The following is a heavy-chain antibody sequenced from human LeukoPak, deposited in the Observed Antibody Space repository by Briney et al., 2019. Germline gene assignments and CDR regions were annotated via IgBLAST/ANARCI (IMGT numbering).Heavy chain of an antibody. D-gene: IGHD1-26*01. CDR3: VRVGTYFLLS. J-gene: IGHJ5*02. CDR1: GGSFSGSF. V-gene: IGHV4-34*01. Sequence: PSETLSLTCAVLGGSFSGSFWNWIRQTPGKGLQCIGEIDHSGSTNYNPSLKSRVTISVDKSESQFSLKLSSVTAADTAVYYCVRVGTYFLLSWGQGTLVTVSS. CDR2: IDHSGST.